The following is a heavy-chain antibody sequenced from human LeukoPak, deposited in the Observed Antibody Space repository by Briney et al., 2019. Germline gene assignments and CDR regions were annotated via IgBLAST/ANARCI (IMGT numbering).Heavy chain of an antibody. CDR3: ARGALLWFGDRMEYYFDY. CDR1: GGSISSSSCY. CDR2: IYYSGNT. V-gene: IGHV4-39*07. J-gene: IGHJ4*02. Sequence: SETLSLTCTVSGGSISSSSCYWGWIRQPPGKGLEWIGSIYYSGNTNYNPSLKSRVTISVDTSKNQFSLKLSSMTAADTAVYYCARGALLWFGDRMEYYFDYWGQGTLLTVSS. D-gene: IGHD3-10*01.